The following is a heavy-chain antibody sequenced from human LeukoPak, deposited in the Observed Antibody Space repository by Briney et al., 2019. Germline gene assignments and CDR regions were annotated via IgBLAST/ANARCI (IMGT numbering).Heavy chain of an antibody. D-gene: IGHD1-7*01. CDR2: INPSGGST. J-gene: IGHJ6*02. CDR1: GYTFTSYY. Sequence: ASVKVSCKASGYTFTSYYMHWVRQAPGQGLEWMGIINPSGGSTSYAQKFQGRVTMTRDTSTSTVYMELSSLRSEDTAVYYCARDTRVLELPIYYYYYGIDVWGQGTTVTVSS. V-gene: IGHV1-46*01. CDR3: ARDTRVLELPIYYYYYGIDV.